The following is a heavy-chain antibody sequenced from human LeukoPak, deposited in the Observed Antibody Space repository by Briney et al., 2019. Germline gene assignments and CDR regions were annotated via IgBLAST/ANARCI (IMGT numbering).Heavy chain of an antibody. CDR1: GFTFSSYG. D-gene: IGHD1-1*01. CDR2: ISYDGSNK. CDR3: AKDMESAMDV. V-gene: IGHV3-30*18. J-gene: IGHJ6*02. Sequence: GGSLRLSCAASGFTFSSYGMDWVRQAPGKGLEWVAVISYDGSNKYYADSVKGRFTISRDNSKNTLYLQMNSLRAEDTAVYYCAKDMESAMDVWGQGTTVTVSS.